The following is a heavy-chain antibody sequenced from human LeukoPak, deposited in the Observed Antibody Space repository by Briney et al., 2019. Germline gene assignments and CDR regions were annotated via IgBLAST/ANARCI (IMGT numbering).Heavy chain of an antibody. CDR1: GYTFTGYY. V-gene: IGHV1-2*02. D-gene: IGHD4-11*01. Sequence: GASVKVSCKASGYTFTGYYMHWVRQAPGQGLEWMGWINPNSGGTNYAQKFQGRVTMTRDTAKNQFSLKLSSVTAADTAVYYCARAKHDYRGSYYFDYWGQGTLVTVSS. CDR3: ARAKHDYRGSYYFDY. CDR2: INPNSGGT. J-gene: IGHJ4*02.